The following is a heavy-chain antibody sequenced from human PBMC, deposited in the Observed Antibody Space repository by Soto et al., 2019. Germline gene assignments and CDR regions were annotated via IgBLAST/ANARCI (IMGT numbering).Heavy chain of an antibody. Sequence: QVQLQESGPGLVKPSETLSLTCIVSGVSISTYHWSWIRQPAGKGLEWIGRMHTSGSTHYNPSLKSRVSMSVDTSKNPLSLKVSSVTAADTAVYYCARDEYGYGDSYDSWGQGTLVTVSS. CDR2: MHTSGST. D-gene: IGHD5-12*01. CDR3: ARDEYGYGDSYDS. J-gene: IGHJ4*02. V-gene: IGHV4-4*07. CDR1: GVSISTYH.